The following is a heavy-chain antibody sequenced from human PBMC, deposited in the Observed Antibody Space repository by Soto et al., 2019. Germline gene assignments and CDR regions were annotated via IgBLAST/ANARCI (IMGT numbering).Heavy chain of an antibody. Sequence: KTSETLSLTCTVSGGSISSGGYYWSWIRQHPGKGLEWIGYIYYSGSTYYNSSLKSRVTISVDTSKNQFSLKLSSVTAADTAVYYCARDRECSGGTCYNYFDYWGQGTLVTVSS. CDR2: IYYSGST. V-gene: IGHV4-31*03. J-gene: IGHJ4*02. CDR1: GGSISSGGYY. D-gene: IGHD2-15*01. CDR3: ARDRECSGGTCYNYFDY.